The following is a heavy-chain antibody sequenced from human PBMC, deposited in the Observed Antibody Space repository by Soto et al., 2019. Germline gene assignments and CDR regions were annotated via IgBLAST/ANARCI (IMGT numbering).Heavy chain of an antibody. Sequence: QVQLVQSGAEVKKPGTSVKVSCKASGYTFTSYDISWVRQSTGQGREWVGGMNPNSGNTVYAQKFQGRVTMTRNTSISTAYMELSSLRSEDTAVYYCARRRGYAFDIWGQGTMVTVSS. CDR1: GYTFTSYD. J-gene: IGHJ3*02. CDR3: ARRRGYAFDI. V-gene: IGHV1-8*01. CDR2: MNPNSGNT.